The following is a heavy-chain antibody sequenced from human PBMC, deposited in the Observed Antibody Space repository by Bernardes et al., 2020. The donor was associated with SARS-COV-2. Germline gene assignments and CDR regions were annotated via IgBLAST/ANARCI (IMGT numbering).Heavy chain of an antibody. CDR3: TGDYLY. CDR2: IRSKPKGYAT. V-gene: IGHV3-73*01. J-gene: IGHJ4*02. Sequence: GGSLRLSCAASGFNFTGSAIQWVRQPSGKGLEWICRIRSKPKGYATTYASSLKGRFVISRDDSRNTAYLQIHSLKIEDTAVYYCTGDYLYWDQGTLVSVYS. CDR1: GFNFTGSA. D-gene: IGHD4-17*01.